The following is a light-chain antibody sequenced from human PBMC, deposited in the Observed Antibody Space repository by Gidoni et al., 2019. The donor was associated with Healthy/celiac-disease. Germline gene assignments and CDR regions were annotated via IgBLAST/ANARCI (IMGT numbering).Light chain of an antibody. CDR3: QQSYSTLLIT. Sequence: DIQMTQSPSSLSASVGDRVTITCRASQRISSYLNWYQQKPGKAPKLLIYAASSLQSGVPSRFSGSGSGTDFTLTISSLQPEDFATYYCQQSYSTLLITFXPXTKVDIK. V-gene: IGKV1-39*01. CDR2: AAS. J-gene: IGKJ3*01. CDR1: QRISSY.